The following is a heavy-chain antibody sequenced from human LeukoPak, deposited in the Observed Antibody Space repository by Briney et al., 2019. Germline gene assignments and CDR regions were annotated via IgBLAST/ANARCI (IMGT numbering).Heavy chain of an antibody. CDR2: IKQDGSKK. V-gene: IGHV3-7*04. J-gene: IGHJ4*02. D-gene: IGHD5-24*01. CDR3: TRVGYIDEGIDY. Sequence: GGPLRLSCVPSGFPFGSNWWTGVRQAPGRGREWVANIKQDGSKKSYVDSVKGRFTISRDNAKNSLYLQMNSLRAEDTAIYYCTRVGYIDEGIDYWGQGTLVTVSS. CDR1: GFPFGSNW.